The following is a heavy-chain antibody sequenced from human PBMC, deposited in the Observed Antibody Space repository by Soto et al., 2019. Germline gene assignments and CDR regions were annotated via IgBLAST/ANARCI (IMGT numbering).Heavy chain of an antibody. CDR3: ASNDKSGYFNWFDP. CDR1: GYRFTSYW. Sequence: GESLKISCRTSGYRFTSYWIAWVRQMPGKGLEWMGIIFPSDSDTRYSPSFQGQVTISADRSTSTVFLQWASLKASDTAVSFCASNDKSGYFNWFDPWGQGTLVTVSS. CDR2: IFPSDSDT. V-gene: IGHV5-51*01. J-gene: IGHJ5*02. D-gene: IGHD3-22*01.